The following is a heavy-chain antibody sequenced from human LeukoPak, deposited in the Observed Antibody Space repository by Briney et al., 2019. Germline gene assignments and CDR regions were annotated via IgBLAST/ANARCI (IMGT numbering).Heavy chain of an antibody. CDR2: ISYDGSNK. D-gene: IGHD3-22*01. Sequence: GRSLRLSCAASGFTFSSYGMHWVRQAPGKGLEWVAVISYDGSNKYYADSVKGRFTISRDNSKNTLYLQMNSLRAEDTAVYYCAKEDYDSSGYYYYRFDYRGQGTLVTVSS. J-gene: IGHJ4*02. CDR3: AKEDYDSSGYYYYRFDY. CDR1: GFTFSSYG. V-gene: IGHV3-30*18.